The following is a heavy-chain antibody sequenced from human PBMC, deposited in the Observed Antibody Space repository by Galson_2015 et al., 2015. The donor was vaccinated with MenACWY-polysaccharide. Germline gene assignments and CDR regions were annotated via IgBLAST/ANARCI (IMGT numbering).Heavy chain of an antibody. V-gene: IGHV4-59*08. D-gene: IGHD5-18*01. CDR2: IYYNGDT. J-gene: IGHJ4*02. CDR1: GASISNYY. Sequence: ETLSLTCTVSGASISNYYWSWIRQSPEKGLEWIGYIYYNGDTNYNPSLKSRLTMSMDTSKNQFSLNLRSVTAADTAVCYCAKPTRGYTYGFDYWGQGILVTVSS. CDR3: AKPTRGYTYGFDY.